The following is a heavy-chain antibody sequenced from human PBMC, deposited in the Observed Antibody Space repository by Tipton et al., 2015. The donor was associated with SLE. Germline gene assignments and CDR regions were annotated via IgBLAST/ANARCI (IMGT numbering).Heavy chain of an antibody. V-gene: IGHV4-34*01. Sequence: GLVKPSETLSLVCVVNRGSLTGYSWNWIRQAPGKGLEWIGSIHHSGSTYYNPSLKGRVTISVDTSKTQFSLRLSSVTAADTAVYYCARESYGGATTFDYWGQGTLVTVSS. CDR3: ARESYGGATTFDY. J-gene: IGHJ4*02. D-gene: IGHD1-26*01. CDR1: RGSLTGYS. CDR2: IHHSGST.